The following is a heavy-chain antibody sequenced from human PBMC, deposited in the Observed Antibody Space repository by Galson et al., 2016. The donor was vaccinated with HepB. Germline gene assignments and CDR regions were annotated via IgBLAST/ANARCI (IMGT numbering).Heavy chain of an antibody. CDR2: ISYDGGDK. CDR3: ARSPSGLGGALGDYYYYGLDV. Sequence: SLRLSCAASGFTFSTYAMHWVRQAPGKGLEWVAVISYDGGDKHYADSVKGRFTISRDKSKNTLYLQMHSLRAEDTAVYYCARSPSGLGGALGDYYYYGLDVWGQGTTVTVSS. J-gene: IGHJ6*02. D-gene: IGHD3-16*01. V-gene: IGHV3-30*04. CDR1: GFTFSTYA.